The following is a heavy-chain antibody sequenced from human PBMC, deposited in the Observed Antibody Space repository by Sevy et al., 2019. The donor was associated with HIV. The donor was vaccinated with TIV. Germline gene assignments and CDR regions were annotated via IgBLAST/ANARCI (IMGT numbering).Heavy chain of an antibody. CDR3: AQDVRDSSRSYGVGTYCF. CDR1: GFTFSSFA. V-gene: IGHV3-23*01. CDR2: ISDSGENT. Sequence: GGSLRLSCAASGFTFSSFAMSWVRQTPGKGLEWVSAISDSGENTFYRDSVKGRFTISRDDSKNTVYLQMNSLRPEDTAVYCCAQDVRDSSRSYGVGTYCFGGLGTLVTVSS. J-gene: IGHJ4*02. D-gene: IGHD3-10*01.